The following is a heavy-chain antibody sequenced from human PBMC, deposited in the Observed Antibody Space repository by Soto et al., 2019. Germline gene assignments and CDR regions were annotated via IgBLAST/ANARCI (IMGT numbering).Heavy chain of an antibody. V-gene: IGHV3-30*04. J-gene: IGHJ5*02. CDR1: GFTFRSSA. CDR3: ARDSVLMGANWLDT. CDR2: IAYDGSKK. Sequence: QVQVVESGGRVVHPGGSLRLSCAASGFTFRSSAMHWVRHTPGKGLEWVAVIAYDGSKKYYAASVKGRFTVSRDNSNNTVVLQMKSLRTEDSAISFCARDSVLMGANWLDTWGQGTRVSVSS. D-gene: IGHD2-8*01.